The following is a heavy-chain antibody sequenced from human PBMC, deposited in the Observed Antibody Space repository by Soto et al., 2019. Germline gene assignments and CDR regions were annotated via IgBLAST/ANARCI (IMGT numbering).Heavy chain of an antibody. Sequence: SETLSLTCAVYGGSLSGYYWSWIRQPPGKGLEWIGEINHSGSTNYNPSLKSRVTISVDTSKNQFSLKLSSVTAADTAVYYCARGPREYYGSGSYYYYYYMDVWGKGTTVTVSS. J-gene: IGHJ6*03. CDR3: ARGPREYYGSGSYYYYYYMDV. V-gene: IGHV4-34*01. D-gene: IGHD3-10*01. CDR1: GGSLSGYY. CDR2: INHSGST.